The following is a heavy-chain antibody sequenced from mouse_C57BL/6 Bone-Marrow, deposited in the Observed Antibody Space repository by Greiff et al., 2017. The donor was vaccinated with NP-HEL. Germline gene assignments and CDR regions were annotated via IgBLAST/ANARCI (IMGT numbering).Heavy chain of an antibody. CDR2: IDPSDSYT. CDR1: GYTFTSYW. V-gene: IGHV1-59*01. Sequence: VQLQQPGAELVRPGTSVKLSCKASGYTFTSYWMHWVKQRPGQGLEWIGVIDPSDSYTNYNQKFKGKATLTVDTSSSTAYMQLRCLTSEDSAVDDCARRIYGNFVFAYWGQGTLVTVSA. J-gene: IGHJ3*01. CDR3: ARRIYGNFVFAY. D-gene: IGHD2-1*01.